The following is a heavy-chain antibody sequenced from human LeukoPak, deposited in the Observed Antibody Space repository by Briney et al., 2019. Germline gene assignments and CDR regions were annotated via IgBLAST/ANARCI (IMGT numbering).Heavy chain of an antibody. CDR3: ARPRITLIVDDAFDI. V-gene: IGHV3-23*01. D-gene: IGHD3-22*01. CDR1: GFTFSRYT. CDR2: ISGSGANT. J-gene: IGHJ3*02. Sequence: GGSLRLSCAASGFTFSRYTMSWVRQAPGKGLEWVSGISGSGANTYYADSVKGRFTISRDNSKNTLYLQMKSLRAEGTAVYYCARPRITLIVDDAFDIWGQGTMVTVSS.